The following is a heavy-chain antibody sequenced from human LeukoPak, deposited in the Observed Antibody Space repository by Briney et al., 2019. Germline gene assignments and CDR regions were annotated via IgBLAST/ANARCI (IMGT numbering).Heavy chain of an antibody. Sequence: ASVKVSCKASGYTFTGHYMQWVRQAPGQGLEWMGWISPNSGDTLHAQKFQGRVTMARDTSINTAYMELSNLRSDDTAVYYCARDWRQLWFLFWGQGTLVTVSS. CDR3: ARDWRQLWFLF. D-gene: IGHD5-18*01. CDR2: ISPNSGDT. V-gene: IGHV1-2*02. J-gene: IGHJ4*02. CDR1: GYTFTGHY.